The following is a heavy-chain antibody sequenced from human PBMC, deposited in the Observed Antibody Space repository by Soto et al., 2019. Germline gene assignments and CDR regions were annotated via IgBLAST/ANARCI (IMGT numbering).Heavy chain of an antibody. CDR3: ARGRDSSGYYSTLDY. D-gene: IGHD3-22*01. V-gene: IGHV3-33*01. CDR1: GFTFSSYG. Sequence: QVQLVESGGGVVQPGRSLRLSCAASGFTFSSYGMHWVRQAPSKGLEWVAVIWYDGSNKYYADSVKGRFTISRDNSKNTLYLQMNSLRAEDTAVYYCARGRDSSGYYSTLDYWGQGTLVTVSS. CDR2: IWYDGSNK. J-gene: IGHJ4*02.